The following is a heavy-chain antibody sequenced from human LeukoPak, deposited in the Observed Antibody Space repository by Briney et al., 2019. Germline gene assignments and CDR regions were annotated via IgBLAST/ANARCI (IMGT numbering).Heavy chain of an antibody. CDR2: IYPGDSDT. CDR1: GYSFTSYW. Sequence: GESLKISCKGSGYSFTSYWIGWVRPMPGKGLEWMGIIYPGDSDTRYSPSFQGQVTISADKSISTAYLQWSSLKASDTAMYYCARLNAEWFGELLAFNPWGQGTLVTVSS. D-gene: IGHD3-10*01. CDR3: ARLNAEWFGELLAFNP. J-gene: IGHJ5*02. V-gene: IGHV5-51*01.